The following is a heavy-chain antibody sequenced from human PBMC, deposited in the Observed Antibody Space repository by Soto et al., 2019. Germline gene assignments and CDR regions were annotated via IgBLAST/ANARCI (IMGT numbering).Heavy chain of an antibody. J-gene: IGHJ4*02. D-gene: IGHD5-12*01. Sequence: SETLSLTCTVSGCSISSYYWSWIRQPPGKGLEWIGYIYYSGSTNYNPSLKSRVTISVDTSKNQFSLKLSSVTAADTAVYYCARQIVATTLDYWGQGTLVTVSS. V-gene: IGHV4-59*08. CDR1: GCSISSYY. CDR3: ARQIVATTLDY. CDR2: IYYSGST.